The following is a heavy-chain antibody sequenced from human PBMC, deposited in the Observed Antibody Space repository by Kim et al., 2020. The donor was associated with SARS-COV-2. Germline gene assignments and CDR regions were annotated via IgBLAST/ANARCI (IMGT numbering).Heavy chain of an antibody. J-gene: IGHJ3*02. CDR1: GFTFSSYG. D-gene: IGHD3-9*01. V-gene: IGHV3-33*06. CDR2: IWYDGSNK. CDR3: AKGWSYYDILTGYYNPPGAFDI. Sequence: GESLRLSCAASGFTFSSYGMHWVRQAPGKGLEWVAVIWYDGSNKYYADSVKGRFTISRDNSKNTLYLQMNSLRAEDTAVYYCAKGWSYYDILTGYYNPPGAFDIWGQGTMVTVSS.